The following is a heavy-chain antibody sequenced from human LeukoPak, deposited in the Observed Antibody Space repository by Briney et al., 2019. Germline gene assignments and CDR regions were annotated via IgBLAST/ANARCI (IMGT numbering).Heavy chain of an antibody. D-gene: IGHD2-15*01. CDR2: ISGSGGST. Sequence: GGSLRLSCAASGFTSSSFAMSWVSQAPGNGLEWDSAISGSGGSTYYADSVKGRFSISRDNSKTTLYLQMNSLRAADTAVYYCAISAVVVVAAGAFDICGQGTMVTVSS. V-gene: IGHV3-23*01. J-gene: IGHJ3*02. CDR1: GFTSSSFA. CDR3: AISAVVVVAAGAFDI.